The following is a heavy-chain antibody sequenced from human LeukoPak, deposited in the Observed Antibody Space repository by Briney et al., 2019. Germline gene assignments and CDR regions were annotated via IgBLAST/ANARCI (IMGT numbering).Heavy chain of an antibody. CDR2: IRNDGSDK. V-gene: IGHV3-30*02. D-gene: IGHD1-26*01. CDR1: GFTFSFYG. Sequence: GGSLRLSCAASGFTFSFYGMHWVRQAPGKGLEWVAFIRNDGSDKYYADSVKGRFTISRDNSKNTLYLQMNSLRAEDTAVYYCARVGGSYYSYYYYYMDVWGKGTTVTVSS. J-gene: IGHJ6*03. CDR3: ARVGGSYYSYYYYYMDV.